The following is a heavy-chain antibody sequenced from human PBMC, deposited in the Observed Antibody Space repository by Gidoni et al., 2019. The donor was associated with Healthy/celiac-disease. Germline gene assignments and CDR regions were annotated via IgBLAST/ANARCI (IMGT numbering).Heavy chain of an antibody. CDR3: ARGYCSGGSCYFYYFDY. Sequence: QVQLQESGPGLVKPAETPSLTCTVSGGSISSYYWSWIRQPPGKGLEWIGYIYYSGSTNYNPSLKSRVTISVDTSKNQFSLKLSSVTAADTAVYYCARGYCSGGSCYFYYFDYWGQGTLVTVSS. D-gene: IGHD2-15*01. J-gene: IGHJ4*02. V-gene: IGHV4-59*01. CDR2: IYYSGST. CDR1: GGSISSYY.